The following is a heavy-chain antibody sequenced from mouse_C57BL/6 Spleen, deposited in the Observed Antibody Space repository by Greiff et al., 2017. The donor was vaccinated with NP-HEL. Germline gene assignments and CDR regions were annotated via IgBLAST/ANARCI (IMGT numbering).Heavy chain of an antibody. J-gene: IGHJ4*01. V-gene: IGHV1-82*01. CDR1: GYAFSSSW. CDR3: ARQGTDYAMDY. CDR2: IYPGDGDT. Sequence: VKLMESGPELVKPGASVKISCKASGYAFSSSWMNWVKQRPGKGLEWIGRIYPGDGDTNYNGKFKGKATLTADKSSSTAYMQLSSLTSEDSAVYFCARQGTDYAMDYWGQGTSVTVSS.